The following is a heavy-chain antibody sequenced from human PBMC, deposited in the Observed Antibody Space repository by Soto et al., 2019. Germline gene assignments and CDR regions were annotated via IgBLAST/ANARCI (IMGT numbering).Heavy chain of an antibody. CDR1: GYPFTSYS. CDR3: AREGAVVGSAVYYGMDV. Sequence: QVPLVQSGAEVKEPGASVKVSCKASGYPFTSYSFSWVRQAPGQGLEWMGWSSAYNGDTRYAQKFQGRVTMTADPYTDTACMELRNLRSDDTGVYYCAREGAVVGSAVYYGMDVWGQGTMVTVS. V-gene: IGHV1-18*04. J-gene: IGHJ6*02. D-gene: IGHD2-2*01. CDR2: SSAYNGDT.